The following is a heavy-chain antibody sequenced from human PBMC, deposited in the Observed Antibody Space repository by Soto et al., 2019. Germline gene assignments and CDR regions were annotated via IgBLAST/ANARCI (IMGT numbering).Heavy chain of an antibody. CDR1: GGSFSGYY. CDR2: INHSGST. CDR3: ASWVYYDFSSNWFDP. D-gene: IGHD3-3*01. Sequence: PSETLSLTCAVYGGSFSGYYWSWIRQPPGKGLEWIGEINHSGSTNYNPSLKSRVTISVDTSKNQFSLKLSSVTAADTALFYCASWVYYDFSSNWFDPWGQGTLVTVSS. V-gene: IGHV4-34*01. J-gene: IGHJ5*02.